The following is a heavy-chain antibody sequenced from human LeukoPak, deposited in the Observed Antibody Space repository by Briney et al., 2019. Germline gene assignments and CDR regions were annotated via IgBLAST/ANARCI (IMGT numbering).Heavy chain of an antibody. D-gene: IGHD4-17*01. Sequence: ASVTVSCKASGYTFTSYDINWVRQATGQGLAWMGWMNPNSGNTGYAQKFQGRVTITRNTSISTAYMELSSLRSEDTAVYYCARGRSYGDYDYWGQGTLVTVSS. CDR2: MNPNSGNT. V-gene: IGHV1-8*03. CDR3: ARGRSYGDYDY. CDR1: GYTFTSYD. J-gene: IGHJ4*02.